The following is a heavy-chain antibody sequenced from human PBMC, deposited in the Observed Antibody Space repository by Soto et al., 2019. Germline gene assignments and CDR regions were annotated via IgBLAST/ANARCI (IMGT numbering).Heavy chain of an antibody. CDR3: ARGPGP. CDR2: IYHSVST. V-gene: IGHV4-30-2*01. D-gene: IGHD3-10*01. Sequence: QLQLQESGSGLVKPSQTLSLTCAVSGGSISSGGYSWSWIRQPPGKGLEWIGYIYHSVSTYYNPSLKSRVTISVDRSKNEFSLKLSSLTAADTAVYDCARGPGPWGHGNLVTVSS. J-gene: IGHJ5*02. CDR1: GGSISSGGYS.